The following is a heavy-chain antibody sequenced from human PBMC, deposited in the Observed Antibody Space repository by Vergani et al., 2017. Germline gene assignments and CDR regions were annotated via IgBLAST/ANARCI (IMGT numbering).Heavy chain of an antibody. V-gene: IGHV4-61*02. CDR3: ARGSCLGGSCYKPLFDY. D-gene: IGHD2-15*01. CDR2: IHTSGST. Sequence: QVQLQESGPGLVKPSQTLSLTCTVSGGSINSHNYYWSWIRQPAGKGLEWIGRIHTSGSTNYNPSLKSRVTMSEDTSKNQFSLNLTSVTDADTAVYFCARGSCLGGSCYKPLFDYGGQGILVTVSS. J-gene: IGHJ4*02. CDR1: GGSINSHNYY.